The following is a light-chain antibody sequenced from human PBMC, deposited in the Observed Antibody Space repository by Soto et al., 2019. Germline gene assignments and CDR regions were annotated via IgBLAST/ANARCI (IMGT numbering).Light chain of an antibody. Sequence: QSALTQPASVSGSPGQSITISCTGTSNDVGGYDYVTWYQHHPGKAPKLMIYDVSNRPSGISDRFSASKSGNTASLTISGVQAEDEAHYYSSSYTSRATLVFGGGTKVTVL. CDR2: DVS. J-gene: IGLJ2*01. CDR3: SSYTSRATLV. CDR1: SNDVGGYDY. V-gene: IGLV2-14*03.